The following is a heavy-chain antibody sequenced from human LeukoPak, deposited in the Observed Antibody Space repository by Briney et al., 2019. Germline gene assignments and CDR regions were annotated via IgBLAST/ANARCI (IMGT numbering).Heavy chain of an antibody. CDR1: GYTFTGYY. V-gene: IGHV1-2*04. CDR3: ARAGTTVTRLGAFDI. J-gene: IGHJ3*02. Sequence: ASVKVSCKASGYTFTGYYMHWVRQAPGQGLEWMGWINPNSGGTNYAQKFQGWVTMTRDTSISTAYMELSRLRSDDTAVYYCARAGTTVTRLGAFDIWGQGSMVTVSS. D-gene: IGHD4-17*01. CDR2: INPNSGGT.